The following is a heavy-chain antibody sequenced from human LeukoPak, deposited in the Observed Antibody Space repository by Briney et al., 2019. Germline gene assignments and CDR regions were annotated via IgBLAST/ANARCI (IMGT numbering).Heavy chain of an antibody. D-gene: IGHD6-6*01. V-gene: IGHV4-39*01. J-gene: IGHJ6*03. CDR1: GFTFSDYY. CDR3: SSHSRSGHFYFYYMVV. Sequence: GSLRLSCAASGFTFSDYYMSWIRQPPGKGLEWIGSIYYNGDTSYNPSLNSRVTFSVDTSKNQFSLKLNSVTAADTAVYFCSSHSRSGHFYFYYMVVWGKGTTVTVSS. CDR2: IYYNGDT.